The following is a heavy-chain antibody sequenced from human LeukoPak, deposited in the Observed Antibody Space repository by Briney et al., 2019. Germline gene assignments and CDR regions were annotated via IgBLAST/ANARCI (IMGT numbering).Heavy chain of an antibody. D-gene: IGHD4-17*01. Sequence: SETLSLTCAVYGGSFSGYYWSWIRQPPGKGLEWIGEINHSGSTNYNPSFKSRVTISVDTSKNQFSLKLSSVTAADTAVYYCARVGTYGDFIDYWGQGTLVTVSS. CDR1: GGSFSGYY. CDR3: ARVGTYGDFIDY. V-gene: IGHV4-34*01. CDR2: INHSGST. J-gene: IGHJ4*02.